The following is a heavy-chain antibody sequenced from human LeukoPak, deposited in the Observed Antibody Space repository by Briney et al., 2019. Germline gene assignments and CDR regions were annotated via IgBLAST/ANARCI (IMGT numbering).Heavy chain of an antibody. J-gene: IGHJ4*02. CDR3: ARVCGSGSYYCS. CDR2: TNPNSGGT. Sequence: KPGASVRVSCKASGYTFTDYYMHWVRQAPGQGLEWMGWTNPNSGGTSHAQKFQDRVTMTRDTSISTAYMELSRLRSDDTAVYYCARVCGSGSYYCSWGQGTLVTVSS. D-gene: IGHD3-10*01. V-gene: IGHV1-2*02. CDR1: GYTFTDYY.